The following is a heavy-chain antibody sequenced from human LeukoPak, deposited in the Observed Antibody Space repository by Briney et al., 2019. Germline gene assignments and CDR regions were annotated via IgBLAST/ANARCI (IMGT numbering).Heavy chain of an antibody. V-gene: IGHV1-18*01. Sequence: ASVKVSCRASGYTFTGYGITWVRQAPGQGLEWMGWISTYNGDTNYAQSLQGRVTMTTATSTSTAYMELRNLRSDDTAVYYCARGRGSTSRYWGQGTLVTVSS. CDR1: GYTFTGYG. CDR3: ARGRGSTSRY. J-gene: IGHJ4*02. CDR2: ISTYNGDT. D-gene: IGHD5-12*01.